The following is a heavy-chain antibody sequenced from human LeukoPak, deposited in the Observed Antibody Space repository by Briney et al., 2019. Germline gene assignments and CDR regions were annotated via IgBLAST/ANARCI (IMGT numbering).Heavy chain of an antibody. CDR3: ARVPAAIGGFDP. D-gene: IGHD2-2*01. CDR2: IYYSGST. Sequence: PSETLSLTCTVSGGSISSGDYYWSWIRQPPGKGLEWIGCIYYSGSTYYNPSLKSRVTISVDTSKNQFSLKLSSVTAADTAVYYCARVPAAIGGFDPWGQGTLVTVSS. V-gene: IGHV4-30-4*08. CDR1: GGSISSGDYY. J-gene: IGHJ5*02.